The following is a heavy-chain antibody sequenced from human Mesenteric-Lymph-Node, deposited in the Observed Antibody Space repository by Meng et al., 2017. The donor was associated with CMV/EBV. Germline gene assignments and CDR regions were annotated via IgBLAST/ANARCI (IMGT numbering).Heavy chain of an antibody. V-gene: IGHV3-23*01. CDR1: GFPVSSLV. D-gene: IGHD5-12*01. CDR2: MGGGGSGT. CDR3: AKDGMVATSDH. Sequence: LSCAASGFPVSSLVRTWVRKAQGKGLEWVSTMGGGGSGTYYADYVKGRFTTFRDNSKNTLYLQMNSLRAEDTAVYYCAKDGMVATSDHWGQGTLVTVSS. J-gene: IGHJ4*02.